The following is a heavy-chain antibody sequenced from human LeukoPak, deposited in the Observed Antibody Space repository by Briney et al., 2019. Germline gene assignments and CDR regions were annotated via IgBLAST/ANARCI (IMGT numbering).Heavy chain of an antibody. D-gene: IGHD6-6*01. CDR2: IIPIFGTA. CDR3: HYSSSIDY. V-gene: IGHV1-69*13. Sequence: SVKVSCKASGGTFSSYAISWVRQAPGQGLEWMGGIIPIFGTANYAQNFLGRVTITADESTSTAYMELSSLRSDDTAVYYCHYSSSIDYWGQGTLVTVSS. J-gene: IGHJ4*02. CDR1: GGTFSSYA.